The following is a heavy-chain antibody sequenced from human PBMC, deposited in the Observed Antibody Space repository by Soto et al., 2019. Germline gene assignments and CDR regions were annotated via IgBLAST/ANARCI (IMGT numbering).Heavy chain of an antibody. CDR1: GFTFSNYA. V-gene: IGHV3-30*04. Sequence: QVQLVESGGGVVQPGRSLRLSCAAFGFTFSNYAMHWVRQAPGKGLEWMAITSDDESRKYYADSVRGRFTISRDNSKNTLYLQMNSLRDEDTALFHCARGAGSGSFLIDYWGQGTLVTVSS. J-gene: IGHJ4*02. CDR3: ARGAGSGSFLIDY. D-gene: IGHD1-26*01. CDR2: TSDDESRK.